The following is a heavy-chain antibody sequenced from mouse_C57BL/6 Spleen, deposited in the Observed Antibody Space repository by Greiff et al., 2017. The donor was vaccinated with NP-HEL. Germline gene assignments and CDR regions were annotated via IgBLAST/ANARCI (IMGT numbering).Heavy chain of an antibody. J-gene: IGHJ2*01. CDR2: ISTYYGDA. CDR3: AEGQLLRKYFDY. D-gene: IGHD1-1*01. CDR1: GYTFTDYA. V-gene: IGHV1-67*01. Sequence: QVQLKQSGPELVRPGVSVKISCKGSGYTFTDYAMHWVKQSHAQSLEWIGVISTYYGDASYNQKFKDKATMTVDKSSSTAYMELARLTSEDSAVYYCAEGQLLRKYFDYWGQGTTLTVSS.